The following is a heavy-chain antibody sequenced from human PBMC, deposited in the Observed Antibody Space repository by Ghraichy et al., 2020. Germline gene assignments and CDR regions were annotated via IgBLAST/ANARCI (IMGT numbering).Heavy chain of an antibody. CDR2: TSYDGSNK. V-gene: IGHV3-30*18. CDR3: AKERVTSGYYSFRGDYYGMDV. D-gene: IGHD3-22*01. J-gene: IGHJ6*02. CDR1: GFTFSRYG. Sequence: GESLNISCAASGFTFSRYGMHWVRQAPGKGLEWVAVTSYDGSNKFYGGSVQGRFTISRDNSKNTLYLQMNYLRPEDTAVYYCAKERVTSGYYSFRGDYYGMDVWGQGTTVTVSS.